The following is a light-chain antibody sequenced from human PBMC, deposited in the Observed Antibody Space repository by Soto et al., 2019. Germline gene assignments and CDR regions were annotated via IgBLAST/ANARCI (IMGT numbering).Light chain of an antibody. CDR3: QQYGYLMT. CDR1: QDISNY. Sequence: DIQMTQSPSSLSASVGDRVTITCQASQDISNYLNWYQQKPGKAPKVLIYDESNLETGVPSRFSGSGSGTHFTFTISSLQPEDIATYYCQQYGYLMTFGQGTRLEIK. V-gene: IGKV1-33*01. CDR2: DES. J-gene: IGKJ5*01.